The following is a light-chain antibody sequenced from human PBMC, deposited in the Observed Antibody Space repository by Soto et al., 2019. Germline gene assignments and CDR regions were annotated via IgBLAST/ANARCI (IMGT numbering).Light chain of an antibody. Sequence: DIQMTQSPSTLSASVGDRVTITCRASQGISSWLAWYQQKPGKAPKLLIYDASSVESGVPSRFSGSGSGTEFTLTISILQPDDFATYYCQQYNSYSPTFGQGTKVDI. CDR3: QQYNSYSPT. J-gene: IGKJ1*01. CDR2: DAS. V-gene: IGKV1-5*01. CDR1: QGISSW.